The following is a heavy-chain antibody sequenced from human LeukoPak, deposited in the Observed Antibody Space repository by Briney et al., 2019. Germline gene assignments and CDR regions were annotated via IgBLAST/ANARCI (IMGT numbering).Heavy chain of an antibody. V-gene: IGHV4-39*01. J-gene: IGHJ3*02. CDR1: GGSISSSSYY. CDR3: ASLLRYFDWLLYSSRDGAFDI. Sequence: SETLSLTCTVSGGSISSSSYYWGWIRQPPWKGLEWIGSIYYSGSTYYNPSLKSRVTISVDTSKNQFSLKLSSVTAADTAVYYCASLLRYFDWLLYSSRDGAFDIWGQGTMVTVSS. D-gene: IGHD3-9*01. CDR2: IYYSGST.